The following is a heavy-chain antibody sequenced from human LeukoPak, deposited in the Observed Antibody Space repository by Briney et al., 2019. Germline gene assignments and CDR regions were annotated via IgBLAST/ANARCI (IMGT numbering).Heavy chain of an antibody. V-gene: IGHV3-23*01. J-gene: IGHJ4*02. CDR1: GFTVNNYA. CDR3: AKDRDYGRYQFDY. CDR2: ISLSGAGT. Sequence: PGGSLRLSCAAAGFTVNNYAMNWVRQAPGKGLEWVSSISLSGAGTSYADSVKDRFTISKDSSKNTLYLQMNSLRAEDTAVYYCAKDRDYGRYQFDYWGQGTLVFVSS. D-gene: IGHD4/OR15-4a*01.